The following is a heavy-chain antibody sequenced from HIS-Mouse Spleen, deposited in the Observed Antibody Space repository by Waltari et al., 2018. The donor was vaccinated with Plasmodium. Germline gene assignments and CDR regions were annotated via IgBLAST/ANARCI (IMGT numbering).Heavy chain of an antibody. CDR2: IYSGGST. D-gene: IGHD6-6*01. V-gene: IGHV3-53*01. CDR1: GSTVSSDY. Sequence: EVQLVESGGGLIQPGGSMRLSCAASGSTVSSDYMSWVRQGPGEGLEWVSVIYSGGSTYYADSVKGRFTISRDNSKNTLYLQMNSLRAEDTAVYYCARGMKSSSSAFDIWGQGTMVTVSS. CDR3: ARGMKSSSSAFDI. J-gene: IGHJ3*02.